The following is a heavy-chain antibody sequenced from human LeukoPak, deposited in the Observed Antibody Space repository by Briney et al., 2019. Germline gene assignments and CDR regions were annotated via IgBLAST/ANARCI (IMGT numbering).Heavy chain of an antibody. Sequence: GGSLRLSCAASGFTFSSYRMSWVRQAPGKGLEWVANIKQDGSERYYVDSVKGRFTISRDNVENSLYLQMNSLRAEDTAVYYCARAAYSGTWYSRYFDLWGRGTLVTVSS. V-gene: IGHV3-7*01. D-gene: IGHD6-13*01. CDR3: ARAAYSGTWYSRYFDL. CDR1: GFTFSSYR. J-gene: IGHJ2*01. CDR2: IKQDGSER.